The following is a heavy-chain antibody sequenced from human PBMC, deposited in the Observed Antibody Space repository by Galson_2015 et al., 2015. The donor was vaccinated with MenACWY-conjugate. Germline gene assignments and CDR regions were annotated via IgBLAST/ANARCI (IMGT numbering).Heavy chain of an antibody. CDR3: ARHPAGGRGMDV. V-gene: IGHV5-51*01. D-gene: IGHD1-26*01. J-gene: IGHJ6*02. CDR1: GYNFLTYW. Sequence: QSGAEVKKPGESLKISCKASGYNFLTYWIGWVRQVPGKGLEWVGLISPIDSKTRNSPAFEGRVTISADNSITTAYLQWNSLQASDSAMYYCARHPAGGRGMDVWSQGTTVTVSS. CDR2: ISPIDSKT.